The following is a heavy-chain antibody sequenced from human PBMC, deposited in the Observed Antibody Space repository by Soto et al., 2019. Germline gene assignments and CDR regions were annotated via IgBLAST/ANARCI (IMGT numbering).Heavy chain of an antibody. V-gene: IGHV3-21*01. CDR1: ESTFSSHS. D-gene: IGHD3-10*01. Sequence: PGGSLRLSYTASESTFSSHSMHWVRQAPGKGLEWVSSISSSGSYIYYAGSLEGRFAISRDNAKNSLYLQMNSLRAEDTAVYYCASIPGGPPLRYFDYWGQGTLVTVSS. CDR2: ISSSGSYI. CDR3: ASIPGGPPLRYFDY. J-gene: IGHJ4*02.